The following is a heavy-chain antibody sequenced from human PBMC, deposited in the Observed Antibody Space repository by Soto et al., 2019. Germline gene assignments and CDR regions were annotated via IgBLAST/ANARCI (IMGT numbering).Heavy chain of an antibody. CDR2: IYSGGST. D-gene: IGHD6-6*01. J-gene: IGHJ6*02. CDR1: GFTVSSNY. V-gene: IGHV3-53*01. Sequence: GGSLRLSCAASGFTVSSNYMNWVRQAPGKGLEWVSVIYSGGSTYYADSVRGRFTISRDNSTNTLYLQMKSLRAEDTAAYYCAADRPPKIYGMDVWGQGTTVTVSS. CDR3: AADRPPKIYGMDV.